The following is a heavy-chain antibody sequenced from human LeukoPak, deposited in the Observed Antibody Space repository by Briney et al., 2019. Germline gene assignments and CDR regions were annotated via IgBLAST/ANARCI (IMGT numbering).Heavy chain of an antibody. V-gene: IGHV3-30*18. CDR2: ISYDGSNK. J-gene: IGHJ6*04. CDR1: GFTFSSYG. CDR3: AKSSSSWYELAYYYYYGMDV. Sequence: GRSLRLSCAASGFTFSSYGMHWVRQAPGKGLEWVAVISYDGSNKYYADSVKGRFTISRDNSKNTLYLQMNSLRAEDTAVYYCAKSSSSWYELAYYYYYGMDVWGKGTTVTVSS. D-gene: IGHD6-13*01.